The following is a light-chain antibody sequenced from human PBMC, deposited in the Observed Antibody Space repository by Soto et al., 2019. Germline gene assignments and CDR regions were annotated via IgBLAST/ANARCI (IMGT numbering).Light chain of an antibody. Sequence: QTSTTPSLSPGERAPLSCRASQGLGTNLAWYQQRPGQAPRLLIYAASTRATGVPARFSGSGSETEFTLTITTLQSEDFAVYYCQQYNHWPLSFGVGTKVDIK. CDR3: QQYNHWPLS. CDR2: AAS. V-gene: IGKV3-15*01. CDR1: QGLGTN. J-gene: IGKJ4*01.